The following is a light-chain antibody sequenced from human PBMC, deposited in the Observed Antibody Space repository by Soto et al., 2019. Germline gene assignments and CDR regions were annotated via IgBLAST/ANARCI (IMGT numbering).Light chain of an antibody. CDR3: QQYNNWPVT. J-gene: IGKJ1*01. CDR2: GAS. V-gene: IGKV3-15*01. Sequence: EIVMTQSPATLSVSPGERATLSCRASQSVSSNLAWYQQKPGQAPRLLIYGASTRATAIPARFSGSGSGTEVTLTISSLQSEDFAVYYCQQYNNWPVTFGQGTKVEI. CDR1: QSVSSN.